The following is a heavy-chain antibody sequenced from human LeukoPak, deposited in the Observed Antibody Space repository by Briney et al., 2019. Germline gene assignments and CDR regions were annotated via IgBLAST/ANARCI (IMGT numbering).Heavy chain of an antibody. CDR2: ISSNGGST. CDR3: ARELYSGSYYADY. J-gene: IGHJ4*02. V-gene: IGHV3-64*01. Sequence: GGSLRLSCAASGFTFSSYAMHWVRQAPGKGLEYVSAISSNGGSTYYANSVKGRFTISRDNSKNTLYLQMGSLRAEDMAVYYCARELYSGSYYADYWGQGTLVTVSS. CDR1: GFTFSSYA. D-gene: IGHD1-26*01.